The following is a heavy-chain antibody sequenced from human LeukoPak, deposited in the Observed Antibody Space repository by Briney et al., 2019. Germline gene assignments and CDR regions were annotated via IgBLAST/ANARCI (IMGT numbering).Heavy chain of an antibody. CDR1: GGSFSGYY. D-gene: IGHD4-17*01. Sequence: NPSETLSLTCAVYGGSFSGYYWSWIRQPPGKGLEWIGEINHSGSTNYNPSLKSRVTISVDTSKNQFSLKLSSVTAADTAVYYCARDTVTTPYYYYYMDVWGKGTTVTVSS. J-gene: IGHJ6*03. V-gene: IGHV4-34*01. CDR2: INHSGST. CDR3: ARDTVTTPYYYYYMDV.